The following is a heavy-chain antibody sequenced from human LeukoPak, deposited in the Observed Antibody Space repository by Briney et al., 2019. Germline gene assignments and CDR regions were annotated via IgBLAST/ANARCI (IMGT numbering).Heavy chain of an antibody. CDR3: ARAGYTAAVVEY. V-gene: IGHV3-21*01. Sequence: GGSLRLSCAASGFTFSSYSMIWVRQAPGKGLEWVSSIGSSSSSIYYADSVRGRFTISRDNAKNSLYLQLNSLRAEDTAVYYCARAGYTAAVVEYWGQGTLVTVSS. J-gene: IGHJ4*02. CDR2: IGSSSSSI. CDR1: GFTFSSYS. D-gene: IGHD5-18*01.